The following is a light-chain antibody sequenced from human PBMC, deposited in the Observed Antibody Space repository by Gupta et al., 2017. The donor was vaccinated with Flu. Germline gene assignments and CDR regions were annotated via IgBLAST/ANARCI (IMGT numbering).Light chain of an antibody. CDR3: MQGAHWPRA. J-gene: IGKJ1*01. V-gene: IGKV2-30*01. CDR1: QGLVYSDGNTY. CDR2: LVS. Sequence: DVVMTQSPLSLAVTLGQPASISCRSSQGLVYSDGNTYLHWFQQRPGQSPRRLIYLVSNRDSGVPDKFSGSGSGTDFTLKISRMEAEDIGVYFCMQGAHWPRAFGQGTKLEIK.